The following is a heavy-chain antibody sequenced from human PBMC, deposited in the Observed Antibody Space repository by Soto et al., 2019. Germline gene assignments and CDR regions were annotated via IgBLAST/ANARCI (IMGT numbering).Heavy chain of an antibody. V-gene: IGHV3-23*01. D-gene: IGHD3-22*01. CDR3: AKMFRPSASGYYPST. J-gene: IGHJ4*03. Sequence: QLLESGGGLVQSGGSLRLSCEASGFSFSRFAMGWVRQAPGKGLELIAVISGNGDKTYYADSVKGRFTISRVTSNSTLFLQLNSLRGEDTAFFYCAKMFRPSASGYYPSTWGQGTLVTVSS. CDR2: ISGNGDKT. CDR1: GFSFSRFA.